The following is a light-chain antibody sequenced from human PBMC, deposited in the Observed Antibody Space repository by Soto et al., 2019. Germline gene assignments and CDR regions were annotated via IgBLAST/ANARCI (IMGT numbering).Light chain of an antibody. CDR1: QSLSASY. J-gene: IGKJ1*01. CDR3: HQFGDSPQT. CDR2: STS. Sequence: PGVRATVSCGASQSLSASYIAWYQQKPGQAPRLLIYSTSTRAAGIPDRFTGRGSGTHFTLAISRLEPEDFAVYYCHQFGDSPQTFGHGTPVEV. V-gene: IGKV3-20*01.